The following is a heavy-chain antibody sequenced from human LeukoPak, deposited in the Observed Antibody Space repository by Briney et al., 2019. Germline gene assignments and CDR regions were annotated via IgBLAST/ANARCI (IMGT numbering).Heavy chain of an antibody. D-gene: IGHD2-15*01. J-gene: IGHJ4*02. Sequence: PSETLSLTCTVSGGSISSYYWSWIRQPPGKGLEWIGYIYYSGSTNYNPSLKSRVTISVDTSKNQFSLKLSSVTAADTAVYYCARHRSGLVVASLYYFDYWGQGTLVTVSS. CDR2: IYYSGST. CDR3: ARHRSGLVVASLYYFDY. V-gene: IGHV4-59*08. CDR1: GGSISSYY.